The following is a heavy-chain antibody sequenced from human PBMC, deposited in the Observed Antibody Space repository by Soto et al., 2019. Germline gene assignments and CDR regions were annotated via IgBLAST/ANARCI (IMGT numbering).Heavy chain of an antibody. CDR3: ARGEWFDP. J-gene: IGHJ5*02. D-gene: IGHD1-26*01. CDR2: IYHSGTT. CDR1: GYSISSGYY. V-gene: IGHV4-38-2*02. Sequence: PSETLSLTCTVSGYSISSGYYWGWIRQPPGKGLEWIGSIYHSGTTYYNPSLKSRVTISVDTSKNQFSLKLSSVTAADTAVYYCARGEWFDPWGQGTLVTVSS.